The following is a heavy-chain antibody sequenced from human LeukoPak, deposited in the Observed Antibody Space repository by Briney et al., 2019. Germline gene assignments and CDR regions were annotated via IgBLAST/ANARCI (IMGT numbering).Heavy chain of an antibody. CDR2: INWNGGST. D-gene: IGHD1-26*01. V-gene: IGHV3-20*04. J-gene: IGHJ4*02. CDR1: GFTFDDYG. Sequence: GGSLRLSCAASGFTFDDYGMSWVRQAPGKGLEWVSGINWNGGSTGYADSVKGRFTISRDNAKNSLYMQMNSLRAEDTAVYYCARDGVGATPLDYWGQGTLVTVSS. CDR3: ARDGVGATPLDY.